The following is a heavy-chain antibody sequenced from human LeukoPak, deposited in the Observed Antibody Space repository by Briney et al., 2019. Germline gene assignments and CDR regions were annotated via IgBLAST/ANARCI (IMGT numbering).Heavy chain of an antibody. CDR3: ARDNVDTAMEPDY. CDR2: ISSSSSTI. D-gene: IGHD5-18*01. Sequence: PGGTLSLSCAASGFAFSSYSMNWVRQAPGKGREWVSYISSSSSTIYYADSVKGRFTISRDNAKNSLYLQMNSLRAEDTAVYYCARDNVDTAMEPDYWGQGTLVTVSS. CDR1: GFAFSSYS. V-gene: IGHV3-48*04. J-gene: IGHJ4*02.